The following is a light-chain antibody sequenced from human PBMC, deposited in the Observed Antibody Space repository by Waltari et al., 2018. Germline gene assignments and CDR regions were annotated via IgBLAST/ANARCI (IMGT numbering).Light chain of an antibody. J-gene: IGKJ4*01. CDR1: ESISRY. CDR2: DAS. CDR3: QQSHSTPLT. V-gene: IGKV1-39*01. Sequence: DIQMTQSPSSLSASVGDRVTITCRASESISRYLKWYQQKKGKAPKLLIYDASSLQSGDLSRFSGSGSGTDFTLTISSLQPEDFATYYCQQSHSTPLTFGGGTKVEIK.